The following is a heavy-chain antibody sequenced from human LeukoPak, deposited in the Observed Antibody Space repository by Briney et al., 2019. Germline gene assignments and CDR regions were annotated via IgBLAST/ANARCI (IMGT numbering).Heavy chain of an antibody. CDR1: GFTYSTYS. CDR3: ARDNKYYYGSGSFTGH. D-gene: IGHD3-10*01. Sequence: GGSLRLSCAASGFTYSTYSMNWVRQAPWKGLEWVSYISSTSGTKYYADSVKGRFTISRDNSKNTLYLQMNSLRAEDTAVYYCARDNKYYYGSGSFTGHWGQGTLVTVSS. CDR2: ISSTSGTK. V-gene: IGHV3-48*01. J-gene: IGHJ4*02.